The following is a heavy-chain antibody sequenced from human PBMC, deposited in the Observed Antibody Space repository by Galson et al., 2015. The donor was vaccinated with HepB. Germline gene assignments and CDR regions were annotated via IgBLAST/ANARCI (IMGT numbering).Heavy chain of an antibody. J-gene: IGHJ4*02. V-gene: IGHV3-23*01. CDR1: GFTFSSYA. CDR2: ISGSGGST. CDR3: AKFFRSSGRESDFDY. Sequence: SLRLSCAASGFTFSSYAMSWVRQAPGKGLEWVSAISGSGGSTYYADSVKGRFTISRDNSKNTLYLQMNSLRAEDTAVYYCAKFFRSSGRESDFDYWGQGTLVTVSS. D-gene: IGHD6-19*01.